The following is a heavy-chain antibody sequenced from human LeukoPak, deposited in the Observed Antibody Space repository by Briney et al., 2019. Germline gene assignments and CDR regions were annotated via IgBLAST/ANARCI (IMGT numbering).Heavy chain of an antibody. CDR1: GFTFSTYA. CDR3: AKVYVWNEYYFDY. V-gene: IGHV3-23*01. Sequence: GGSLRLSCAASGFTFSTYAMDWVRQAPGKGLEWVSTINHNGGNTYYADSVKGRFTISRDNSKNTLYLQMNSLRAEDTAVYYCAKVYVWNEYYFDYWGQGTLVTVSS. J-gene: IGHJ4*02. CDR2: INHNGGNT. D-gene: IGHD1-1*01.